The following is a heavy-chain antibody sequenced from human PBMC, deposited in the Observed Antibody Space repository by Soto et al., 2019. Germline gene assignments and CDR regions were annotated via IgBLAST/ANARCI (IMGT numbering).Heavy chain of an antibody. CDR3: AKTGRYHGDSPNDY. D-gene: IGHD4-17*01. J-gene: IGHJ4*02. CDR1: GFTFSAYG. Sequence: QVQLVESGGGVVQPGTSLRLSCAASGFTFSAYGMHWVRQAPGKGLEWVAATSYDESKKYYGDSVKGRFTISRDNSKNTLYLQMNSLRVEDTAIYYCAKTGRYHGDSPNDYWGQGTLVTVSS. V-gene: IGHV3-30*18. CDR2: TSYDESKK.